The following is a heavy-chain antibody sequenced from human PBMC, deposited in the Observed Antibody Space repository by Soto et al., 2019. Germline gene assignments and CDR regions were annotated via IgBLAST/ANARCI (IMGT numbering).Heavy chain of an antibody. Sequence: SGPLSLTCTVSGGSISSSSYYWGWIRQPPGKGLEWIGSIYYSGSTYYNPSLKSRVTISVDTSKNQFSLKLSSVTAADTAVYYCARHRGPMVRGVISNWFDPWGQGTLVTVSS. J-gene: IGHJ5*02. CDR1: GGSISSSSYY. V-gene: IGHV4-39*01. CDR3: ARHRGPMVRGVISNWFDP. CDR2: IYYSGST. D-gene: IGHD3-10*01.